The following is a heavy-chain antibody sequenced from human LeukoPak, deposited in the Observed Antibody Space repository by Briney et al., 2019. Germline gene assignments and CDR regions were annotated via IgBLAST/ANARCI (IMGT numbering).Heavy chain of an antibody. Sequence: ASVKVSCKASGGTFSSYAISWVRQAPGQGLEWMGWINPNSGGTNYAQKFQGRVTMTRDTSISTAYMELSRLRSDDTAVYYCARGDCSGGSCYQENYWGQGTLVTVSS. CDR3: ARGDCSGGSCYQENY. J-gene: IGHJ4*02. CDR2: INPNSGGT. D-gene: IGHD2-15*01. CDR1: GGTFSSYA. V-gene: IGHV1-2*02.